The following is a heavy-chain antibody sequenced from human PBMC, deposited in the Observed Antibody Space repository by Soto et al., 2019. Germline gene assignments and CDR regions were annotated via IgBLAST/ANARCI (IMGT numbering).Heavy chain of an antibody. Sequence: SVKVSCKASGFTFTSSAVQWVRQARGQRLEWIGWIVVGSGNTNYAQKFQERVTITRGMSTSTAYMELSSLRSEDTAVYYCAAAYGSGSYYAFDIWGQGTMVTVSS. D-gene: IGHD3-10*01. V-gene: IGHV1-58*01. CDR3: AAAYGSGSYYAFDI. CDR2: IVVGSGNT. J-gene: IGHJ3*02. CDR1: GFTFTSSA.